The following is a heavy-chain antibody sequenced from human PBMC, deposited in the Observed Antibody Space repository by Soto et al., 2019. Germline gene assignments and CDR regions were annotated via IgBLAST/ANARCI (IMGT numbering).Heavy chain of an antibody. CDR2: INHSGST. CDR1: GGSFSGYY. D-gene: IGHD6-13*01. CDR3: ARSISSSWYEDWFDP. Sequence: SETLSLTCAVYGGSFSGYYWSWIRQPPGKGLEWIGEINHSGSTNYNPSLKSRVTISVDTSKNQFSLKLSSVTAADTAVYYCARSISSSWYEDWFDPWGQGTLVTVSS. J-gene: IGHJ5*02. V-gene: IGHV4-34*01.